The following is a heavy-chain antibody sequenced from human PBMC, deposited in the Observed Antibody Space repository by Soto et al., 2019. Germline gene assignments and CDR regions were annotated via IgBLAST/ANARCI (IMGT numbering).Heavy chain of an antibody. J-gene: IGHJ6*02. CDR3: ARDTRRRAAVAGKGYYYGMDV. D-gene: IGHD6-19*01. CDR1: GYTFTGYY. CDR2: INPNSGGT. Sequence: ASVKVSCKASGYTFTGYYMHWVRQAPGQGLEWMGWINPNSGGTNYAQKFQGRVTMTRDTSISTAYMELSRLRSDDTAVYYCARDTRRRAAVAGKGYYYGMDVWGQGTTVTVSS. V-gene: IGHV1-2*02.